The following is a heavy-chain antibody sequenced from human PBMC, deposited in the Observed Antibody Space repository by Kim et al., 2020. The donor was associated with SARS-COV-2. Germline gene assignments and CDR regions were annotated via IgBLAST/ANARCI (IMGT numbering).Heavy chain of an antibody. CDR3: ARGGFDLGLRFLEWYNTVPYFDY. CDR1: GFTFSDYY. D-gene: IGHD3-3*01. V-gene: IGHV3-11*01. Sequence: GGSLRLSCAASGFTFSDYYMSWIRQAPGKGLEWVSYISSSGSTIYYADSVKGRFTISRDNAKNSLYLQMNSLRAEDTAVYYCARGGFDLGLRFLEWYNTVPYFDYWGQGTLVTVSS. CDR2: ISSSGSTI. J-gene: IGHJ4*02.